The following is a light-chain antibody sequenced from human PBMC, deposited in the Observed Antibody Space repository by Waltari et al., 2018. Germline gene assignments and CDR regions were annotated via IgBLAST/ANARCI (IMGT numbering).Light chain of an antibody. CDR2: EVS. Sequence: QSALTQPASVSGSPGQSITISCTGTSSDVGSYNLVSWYQQHPGKAPKLMIYEVSKRPYGVSNRFSSSKSGNTASLTISGLQAEDEADYYCCSYAGSSTLVFGGGTKLTVL. CDR1: SSDVGSYNL. CDR3: CSYAGSSTLV. J-gene: IGLJ3*02. V-gene: IGLV2-23*02.